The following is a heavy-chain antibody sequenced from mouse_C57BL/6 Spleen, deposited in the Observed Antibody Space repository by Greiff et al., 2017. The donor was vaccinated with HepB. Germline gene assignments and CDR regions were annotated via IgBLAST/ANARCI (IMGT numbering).Heavy chain of an antibody. CDR1: GFTFSDYG. V-gene: IGHV5-17*01. D-gene: IGHD4-1*01. CDR3: AMRGGTGRYFDV. J-gene: IGHJ1*03. Sequence: EVQLVESGGGLVKPGGSLKLSCAASGFTFSDYGMHWVRQAPEKGLEWVAYISSGSSTIYYADTVKGRFTISRDNAKNTLFLQMTSLGSEDTAMYYCAMRGGTGRYFDVWGTGTTVTVSS. CDR2: ISSGSSTI.